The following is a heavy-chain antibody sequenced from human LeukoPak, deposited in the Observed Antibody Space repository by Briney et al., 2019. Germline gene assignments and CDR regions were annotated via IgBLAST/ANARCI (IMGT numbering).Heavy chain of an antibody. D-gene: IGHD3-10*01. V-gene: IGHV3-21*01. CDR3: ARDQRFGGYYYYYMDV. CDR1: GFTFSSYS. J-gene: IGHJ6*03. Sequence: GGSLRLSCAASGFTFSSYSMNWVRQAPGKGLEWVSSISSSSSYIYYADSVKGRFTISRDNAKNTLYLQMNSLRAEDTAVYYCARDQRFGGYYYYYMDVWGKGTTVTISS. CDR2: ISSSSSYI.